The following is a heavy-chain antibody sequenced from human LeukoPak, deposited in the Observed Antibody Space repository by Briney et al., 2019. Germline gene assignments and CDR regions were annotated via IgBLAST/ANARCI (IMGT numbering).Heavy chain of an antibody. V-gene: IGHV3-21*06. J-gene: IGHJ4*02. CDR1: GFTFSDYT. Sequence: PGGSLRLSCAASGFTFSDYTMNWVRQAPGKGLEWVSSISRKRRYIYYADSVKGRFTSSRDNDKNSLFLQMNSLRAEDTAVYYCTRVLATWNPPFDSWGQGTLVTVSS. D-gene: IGHD1-1*01. CDR3: TRVLATWNPPFDS. CDR2: ISRKRRYI.